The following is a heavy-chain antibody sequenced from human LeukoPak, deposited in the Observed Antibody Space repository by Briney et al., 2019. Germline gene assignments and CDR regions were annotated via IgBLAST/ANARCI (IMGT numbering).Heavy chain of an antibody. J-gene: IGHJ4*02. D-gene: IGHD6-19*01. V-gene: IGHV3-20*04. Sequence: GGSLRLSCAASGFTFDDYGMSWVRHAPGKGLEWVSGINWNGGSTGYADSVKGRFTISRDNSKNTLYLQMNSLRAEDTAVYYCAKVRSSGWYQAFDYWGQGTLVTVSS. CDR3: AKVRSSGWYQAFDY. CDR2: INWNGGST. CDR1: GFTFDDYG.